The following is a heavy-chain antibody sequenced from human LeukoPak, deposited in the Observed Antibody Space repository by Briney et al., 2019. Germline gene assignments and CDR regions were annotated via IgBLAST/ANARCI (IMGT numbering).Heavy chain of an antibody. V-gene: IGHV1-24*01. CDR2: FDPEDGET. J-gene: IGHJ4*02. CDR3: ASTPIGDYERFVFPQYFDY. D-gene: IGHD4-17*01. CDR1: GYTLTELS. Sequence: ASVKVSCKVSGYTLTELSLHWVRQAPGKGLEWMGGFDPEDGETIYAQKFQGRVTLTEDTSTDTAYMELDSLRSEDTAVYYCASTPIGDYERFVFPQYFDYWGQGTLVTVSS.